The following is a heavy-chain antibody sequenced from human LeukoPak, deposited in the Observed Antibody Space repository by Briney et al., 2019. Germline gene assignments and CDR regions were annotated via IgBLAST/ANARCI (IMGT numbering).Heavy chain of an antibody. Sequence: PSETLSLTCTVSGGSISSSSYYWSWIRQPAGKGLEWIGRIYTSGSTNYNPSLKSRVTMSVDTSKNQFSLKLSSVTAADTAVYYCARDFAYGGPEFDYWGQGTLVTVSS. J-gene: IGHJ4*02. CDR1: GGSISSSSYY. CDR2: IYTSGST. V-gene: IGHV4-61*02. CDR3: ARDFAYGGPEFDY. D-gene: IGHD1-14*01.